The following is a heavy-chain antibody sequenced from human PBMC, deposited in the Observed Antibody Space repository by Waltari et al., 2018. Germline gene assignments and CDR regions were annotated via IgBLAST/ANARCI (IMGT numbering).Heavy chain of an antibody. CDR2: IRGSGGST. J-gene: IGHJ5*02. V-gene: IGHV3-23*01. CDR1: GFTFGTFA. Sequence: VQLLGFGGGLVQPGGSFGPPFAAPGFTFGTFAMGWFRRAPGTGRKGLELVSAIRGSGGSTYYADSVKGRFTISRDNSKNTLYLQMNSLRAEDTAVYYCAKDAFWGKPIRGWFDPWGQGTLVTVSS. CDR3: AKDAFWGKPIRGWFDP. D-gene: IGHD3-16*01.